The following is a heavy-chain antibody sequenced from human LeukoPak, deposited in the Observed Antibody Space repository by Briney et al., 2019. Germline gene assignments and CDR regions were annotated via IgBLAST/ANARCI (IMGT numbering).Heavy chain of an antibody. D-gene: IGHD5-12*01. J-gene: IGHJ4*02. CDR3: ARGKYGGYFIDY. Sequence: GALRLSCGASGFTFTTHWIHWVRQAPGKGLVWVSRIKPDGSDTNYADSVKGRFTISRDNAKNTVYLQVNSLRAEDTAVYYCARGKYGGYFIDYWGQGTLVTVSS. V-gene: IGHV3-74*01. CDR2: IKPDGSDT. CDR1: GFTFTTHW.